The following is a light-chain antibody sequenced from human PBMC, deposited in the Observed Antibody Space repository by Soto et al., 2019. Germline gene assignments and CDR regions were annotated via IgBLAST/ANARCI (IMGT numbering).Light chain of an antibody. V-gene: IGKV1-6*01. Sequence: AISMISSSFTQYASIGDRVTISCRASQGIRSDLSWYQQKPGRAPKLLIYVASTLQSGVPSRFSGSGSGTDFTLTICFLQPEKVSAFCLRYEYNCSLTFGRET. J-gene: IGKJ4*01. CDR3: RYEYNCSLT. CDR2: VAS. CDR1: QGIRSD.